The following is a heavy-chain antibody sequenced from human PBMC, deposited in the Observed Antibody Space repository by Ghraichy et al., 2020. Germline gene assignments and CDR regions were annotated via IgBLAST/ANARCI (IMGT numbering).Heavy chain of an antibody. CDR1: GFTFSSYS. J-gene: IGHJ4*02. Sequence: GGSLRLSCAASGFTFSSYSMNWVRQAPGKGLEWVSYISSSSSTIYYADSVKGRFTISRDNAKNSLYLQMNSLRDEDTAVYYCARVYGPYYYDSSGQQVQYYFDYWGQGTLVTVSS. V-gene: IGHV3-48*02. CDR2: ISSSSSTI. D-gene: IGHD3-22*01. CDR3: ARVYGPYYYDSSGQQVQYYFDY.